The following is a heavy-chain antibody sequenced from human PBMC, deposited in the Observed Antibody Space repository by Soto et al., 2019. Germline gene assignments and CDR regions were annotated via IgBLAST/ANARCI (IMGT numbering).Heavy chain of an antibody. V-gene: IGHV1-69*13. CDR1: GGSFSTYG. D-gene: IGHD3-16*02. CDR2: IIPKFGTT. J-gene: IGHJ4*02. Sequence: QVQLVQSGAEVKKPGSSVKVSCKASGGSFSTYGINWVRLAHGQGLEWMGGIIPKFGTTHYAQKFRGRVTITADESTNTAYMELNYLRSEDTAVYFCARELYPYYGCNSLSLDYWGQGTLVTVSS. CDR3: ARELYPYYGCNSLSLDY.